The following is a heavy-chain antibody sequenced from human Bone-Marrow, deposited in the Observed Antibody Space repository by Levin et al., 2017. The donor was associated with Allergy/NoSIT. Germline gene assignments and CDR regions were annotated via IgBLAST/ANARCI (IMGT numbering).Heavy chain of an antibody. CDR2: IYFTGKT. Sequence: PSETLSLTCTVSNASISTGGYHWSWIRHLPGKGLEWMGYIYFTGKTYYNPSLRSRISISVDTSRNQFSLKLTSATAADTAVYYCARAQGNGDFFFDTWGQGTLVTVSS. V-gene: IGHV4-31*03. CDR1: NASISTGGYH. J-gene: IGHJ4*02. CDR3: ARAQGNGDFFFDT. D-gene: IGHD4-17*01.